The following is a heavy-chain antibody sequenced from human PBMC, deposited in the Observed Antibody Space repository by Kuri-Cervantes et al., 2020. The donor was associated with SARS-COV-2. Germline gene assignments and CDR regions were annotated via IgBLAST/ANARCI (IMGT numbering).Heavy chain of an antibody. V-gene: IGHV4-39*01. CDR3: ARLEV. Sequence: ESLKISCTVSGGSISSHYWGWIRQPPGKRLEWIGSIYHTGSTFYNPSLKSRVTISVDTSKNQYSLKLTSVTAADTAVYYCARLEVWGPGTLVTVSS. CDR2: IYHTGST. CDR1: GGSISSHY. D-gene: IGHD3-3*01. J-gene: IGHJ4*02.